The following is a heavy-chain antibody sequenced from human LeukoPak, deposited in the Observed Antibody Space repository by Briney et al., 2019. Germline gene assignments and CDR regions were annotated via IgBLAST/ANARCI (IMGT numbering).Heavy chain of an antibody. Sequence: GASVKVSCKASGYTFTGYYMHWVRQAPGPGLEWMGWINPNSGGTNYAQKFQGRVTMTRDTSISTAYMELSRLRSDDTAVYYCARDPSQTYYYDSSGYYGSSGDYWGQGTLVTVSS. CDR3: ARDPSQTYYYDSSGYYGSSGDY. V-gene: IGHV1-2*02. CDR2: INPNSGGT. J-gene: IGHJ4*02. CDR1: GYTFTGYY. D-gene: IGHD3-22*01.